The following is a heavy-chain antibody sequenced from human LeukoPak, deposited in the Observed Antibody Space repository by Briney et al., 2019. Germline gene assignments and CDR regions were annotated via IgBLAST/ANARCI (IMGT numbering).Heavy chain of an antibody. CDR2: IYYSGST. Sequence: SETLSLTCTVSGGSISSSSYYSGWIRQPPGKGLEWIGSIYYSGSTYYNPSLKSRVTISVDTSKNQFSLKLSSVTAADTAVYYCASIAARRGYYFDYWGQGTLVTVSS. CDR3: ASIAARRGYYFDY. J-gene: IGHJ4*02. V-gene: IGHV4-39*01. D-gene: IGHD6-6*01. CDR1: GGSISSSSYY.